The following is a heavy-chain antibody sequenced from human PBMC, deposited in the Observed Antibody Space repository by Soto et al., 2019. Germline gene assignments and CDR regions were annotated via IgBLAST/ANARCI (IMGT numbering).Heavy chain of an antibody. CDR2: ISYDGSNK. J-gene: IGHJ6*03. CDR3: ARGDKNYYYYYMDV. Sequence: GGSLRLSCAASGFTFSSYAMHWVRQAPGKGLEWVAVISYDGSNKYYADSVKGRFTISRDNSKNTLYLQMNSLRVEDTAVYYCARGDKNYYYYYMDVWGKGTTVTVSS. CDR1: GFTFSSYA. V-gene: IGHV3-30-3*01.